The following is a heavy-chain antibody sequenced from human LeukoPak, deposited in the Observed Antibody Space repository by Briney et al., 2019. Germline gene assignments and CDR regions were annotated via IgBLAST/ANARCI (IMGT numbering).Heavy chain of an antibody. D-gene: IGHD2-21*02. CDR1: GGSFSGYY. Sequence: PSETLSLTCAVYGGSFSGYYWSWIRQPPGKGLEWIGEINQSGSTNYNPSLKSRVTISVDASKNQFSLKLSSVTAADTAVYYCARAPVTAVFLYYFDYWGQGTLVTVSS. CDR3: ARAPVTAVFLYYFDY. CDR2: INQSGST. V-gene: IGHV4-34*01. J-gene: IGHJ4*02.